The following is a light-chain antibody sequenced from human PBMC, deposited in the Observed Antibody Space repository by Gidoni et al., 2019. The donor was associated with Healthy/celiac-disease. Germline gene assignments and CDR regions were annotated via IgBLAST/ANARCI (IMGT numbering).Light chain of an antibody. CDR2: EVS. V-gene: IGLV2-8*01. Sequence: QSALTQPPSASGSPGQSVTISCTGTSSDVGGYNYVSWYQQHPGKAPKLMISEVSKRPSGVPDRFSGSKSGNTASLTVSGLQAEDEADYYCSSLGVFGTGTKVTVL. J-gene: IGLJ1*01. CDR3: SSLGV. CDR1: SSDVGGYNY.